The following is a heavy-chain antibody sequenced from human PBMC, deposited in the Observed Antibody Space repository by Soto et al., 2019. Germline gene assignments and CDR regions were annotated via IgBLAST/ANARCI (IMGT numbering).Heavy chain of an antibody. J-gene: IGHJ4*02. CDR1: GFTFENAW. D-gene: IGHD3-16*02. Sequence: ELQLVESGGGEVKTGGSLRLSCAASGFTFENAWMTWVRQAPGQGLEWVGHIKSRFHGGTGDYAASVKGRFTFSRDDSKNTMFLQMSSLKTEDTAVYYCTKDLPFTAGGVIAYWGLGTPVTVSS. V-gene: IGHV3-15*01. CDR3: TKDLPFTAGGVIAY. CDR2: IKSRFHGGTG.